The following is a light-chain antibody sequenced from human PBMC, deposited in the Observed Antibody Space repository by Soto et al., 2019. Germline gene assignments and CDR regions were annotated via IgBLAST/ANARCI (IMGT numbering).Light chain of an antibody. Sequence: EIVLTQSPGTLSLSPGERATLSCRASQSVSSSYLAWYQQKPGQAPRLLIYGASSRATGIPDRFSGSGSGTDFTLTISRLEPEDFAVYYGQQYGSSPPYTFGQGTKLEIE. CDR2: GAS. CDR3: QQYGSSPPYT. CDR1: QSVSSSY. V-gene: IGKV3-20*01. J-gene: IGKJ2*01.